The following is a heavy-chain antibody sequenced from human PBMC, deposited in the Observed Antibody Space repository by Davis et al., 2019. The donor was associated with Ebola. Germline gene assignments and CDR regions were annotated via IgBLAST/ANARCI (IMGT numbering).Heavy chain of an antibody. CDR2: ISAYNGNT. V-gene: IGHV1-18*04. Sequence: ASVKVSCKASGYTFTNYYMHWVRQAPGQGLEWMGWISAYNGNTNYAQKLRGRVTMTTDTSTSTAYMELRSLRSDDTAVYYCAREGKYRDESRTFDYWGQGTLVTVSS. J-gene: IGHJ4*02. CDR1: GYTFTNYY. D-gene: IGHD2-2*01. CDR3: AREGKYRDESRTFDY.